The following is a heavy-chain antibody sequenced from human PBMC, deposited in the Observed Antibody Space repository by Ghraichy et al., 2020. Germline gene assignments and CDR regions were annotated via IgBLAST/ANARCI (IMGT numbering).Heavy chain of an antibody. V-gene: IGHV3-23*01. CDR3: VRRVQSDC. Sequence: GGSLRLSCAASGFTFSNYDMNWVRRAPGQGLEWVSTISADAAHTYYADSVKGRFTISRDNSKSTLSLQMNSLRAEDTAVYYCVRRVQSDCWGQGTLVTVSS. J-gene: IGHJ4*02. D-gene: IGHD1-1*01. CDR1: GFTFSNYD. CDR2: ISADAAHT.